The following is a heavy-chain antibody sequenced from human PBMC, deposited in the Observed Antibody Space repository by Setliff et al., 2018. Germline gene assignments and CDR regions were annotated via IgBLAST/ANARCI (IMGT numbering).Heavy chain of an antibody. CDR1: GDSITSGTYY. Sequence: SETLSLTCTVSGDSITSGTYYWGWIRQPPGKGLEWIGSIYYSGSTYYNPSLKSRVTMSVDTSKNQFSLKLSSVTAADTAVYYCARSTVTTDYYYYYMDVWGKGTTVTVSS. J-gene: IGHJ6*03. V-gene: IGHV4-39*07. CDR3: ARSTVTTDYYYYYMDV. D-gene: IGHD4-17*01. CDR2: IYYSGST.